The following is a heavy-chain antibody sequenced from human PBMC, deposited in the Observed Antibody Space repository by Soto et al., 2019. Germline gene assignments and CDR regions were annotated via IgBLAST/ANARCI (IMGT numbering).Heavy chain of an antibody. J-gene: IGHJ4*02. CDR2: ISAYNGNT. CDR3: ARDVRGGNFDY. D-gene: IGHD1-26*01. Sequence: QVQLVQSGAEVKKPGASVKVSCKASGYTFTSYGISWVRQAPGQGLEWMGWISAYNGNTNYAQKLQGRVTMTTDTSTGPGYMELRSLRSDDPAVYYCARDVRGGNFDYWGQGTLVTVSS. V-gene: IGHV1-18*01. CDR1: GYTFTSYG.